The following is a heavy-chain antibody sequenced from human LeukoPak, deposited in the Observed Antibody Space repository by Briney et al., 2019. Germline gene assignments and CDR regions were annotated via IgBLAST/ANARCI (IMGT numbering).Heavy chain of an antibody. CDR2: IYYSGST. CDR1: GGXISSYY. D-gene: IGHD3-3*01. V-gene: IGHV4-59*01. J-gene: IGHJ4*02. Sequence: PSETLSLTCTVSGGXISSYYCSWIRQPPGKGLEWIGYIYYSGSTNYNPSLKSRVTISVDTSKNQFSLKLSSVTAADTAVYYCARDLGFWSGPDYWGQGTLVTVSS. CDR3: ARDLGFWSGPDY.